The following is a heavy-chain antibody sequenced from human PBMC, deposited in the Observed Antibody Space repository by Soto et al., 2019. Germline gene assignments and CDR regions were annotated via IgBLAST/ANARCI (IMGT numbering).Heavy chain of an antibody. J-gene: IGHJ4*02. CDR1: GDSMNNFY. V-gene: IGHV4-59*01. CDR2: IFYTGST. D-gene: IGHD6-13*01. CDR3: AKYRRTAAEGYTLDY. Sequence: PSETLSLTCTVSGDSMNNFYWSWIRQPPGKTLEWIGNIFYTGSTTYNPSLESRITMSVDTSKNQFSLRLSSVSAADTAVHFCAKYRRTAAEGYTLDYWGRGTLVTVSS.